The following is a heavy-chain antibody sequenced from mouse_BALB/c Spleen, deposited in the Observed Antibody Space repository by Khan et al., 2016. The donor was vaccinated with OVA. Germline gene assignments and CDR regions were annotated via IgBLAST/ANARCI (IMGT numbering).Heavy chain of an antibody. J-gene: IGHJ2*01. V-gene: IGHV1S137*01. CDR3: ASPAYDGYYDY. CDR2: ISTYSGNT. CDR1: GYTFTDYA. Sequence: QVQLKESGPELVRPGVSVKISCKGSGYTFTDYAMYWVKQSHAKSLEWIGLISTYSGNTNYNQKFKGKATMTVDKSSSTAYMELARLTSEDSVIYYCASPAYDGYYDYWGQGTTLTVSS. D-gene: IGHD2-3*01.